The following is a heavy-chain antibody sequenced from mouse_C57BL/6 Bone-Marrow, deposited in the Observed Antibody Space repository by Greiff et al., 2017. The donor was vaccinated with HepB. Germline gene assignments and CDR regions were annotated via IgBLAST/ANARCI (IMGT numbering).Heavy chain of an antibody. CDR3: ASLYYYGSSYSYYFDY. V-gene: IGHV1-64*01. Sequence: VQLHQPGAELVKPGASVKLSCKASGYTFTSYWMHWVKQRPGQGLEWIGMIHPNSGSTNYNEKFKSKATLTVDKSSSTAYMQLSSLTSEDSAVYYCASLYYYGSSYSYYFDYWGQGTTLTVSS. CDR2: IHPNSGST. D-gene: IGHD1-1*01. CDR1: GYTFTSYW. J-gene: IGHJ2*01.